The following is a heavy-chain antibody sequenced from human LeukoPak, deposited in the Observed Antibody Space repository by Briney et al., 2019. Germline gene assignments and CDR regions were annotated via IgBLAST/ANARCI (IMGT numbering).Heavy chain of an antibody. CDR2: IYTSGGT. J-gene: IGHJ4*02. V-gene: IGHV4-4*09. D-gene: IGHD6-6*01. Sequence: SETLSLTCTVSGDSISSYYWSWIRQPPGKGLEWIGYIYTSGGTNYIPSLKGRVTISIDTSKNQFSLKLSSVTAADSAVCYCARLTRLSTSPDRYYLDYWGQGTLVTVSS. CDR3: ARLTRLSTSPDRYYLDY. CDR1: GDSISSYY.